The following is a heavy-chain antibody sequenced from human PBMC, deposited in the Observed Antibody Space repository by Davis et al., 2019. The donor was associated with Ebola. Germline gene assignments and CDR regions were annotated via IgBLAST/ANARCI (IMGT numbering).Heavy chain of an antibody. CDR1: GFTFSSYA. V-gene: IGHV3-23*01. D-gene: IGHD1-26*01. Sequence: GESLKISCAASGFTFSSYAMNWVRQAPGKGLEWVSTISGSGGRTYYADSVKGRFTISRDNSKNTLYLQMNSLRAEDTAVYYCAKDGLRVGPTTSHFDYWGQGTLVTVSS. J-gene: IGHJ4*02. CDR3: AKDGLRVGPTTSHFDY. CDR2: ISGSGGRT.